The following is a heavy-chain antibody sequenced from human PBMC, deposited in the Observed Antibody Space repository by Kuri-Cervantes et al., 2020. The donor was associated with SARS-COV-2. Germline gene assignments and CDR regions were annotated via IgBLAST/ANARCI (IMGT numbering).Heavy chain of an antibody. D-gene: IGHD5-18*01. J-gene: IGHJ4*02. CDR2: IIPIFGTA. V-gene: IGHV1-69*13. CDR3: ATPERGYSYGGYFDY. Sequence: SVKVSCKASGGTFSSYAISWVRQAPGQGLEWMGGIIPIFGTANYAQKFQGRVTITADESTSTAYMELSSLRSEDTAVYYCATPERGYSYGGYFDYWGQETLVTISS. CDR1: GGTFSSYA.